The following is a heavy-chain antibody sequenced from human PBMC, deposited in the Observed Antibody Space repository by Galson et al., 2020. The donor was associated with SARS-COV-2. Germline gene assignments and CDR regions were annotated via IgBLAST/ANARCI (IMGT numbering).Heavy chain of an antibody. V-gene: IGHV4-59*01. CDR3: ARGHFGFHP. Sequence: SQTLSPTCILSVGSMIGYHWSWIRQPPGEGLEWIGHIYSDGNTDYNPSLKTRVSISVDPSTNYVSLKLSTMTAADTAVCLCARGHFGFHPWGQGTLVTVSS. CDR2: IYSDGNT. D-gene: IGHD3-3*02. J-gene: IGHJ5*02. CDR1: VGSMIGYH.